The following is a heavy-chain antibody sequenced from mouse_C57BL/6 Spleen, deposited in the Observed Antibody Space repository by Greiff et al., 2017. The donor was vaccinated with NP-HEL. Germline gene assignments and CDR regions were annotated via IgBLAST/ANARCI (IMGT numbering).Heavy chain of an antibody. D-gene: IGHD2-5*01. J-gene: IGHJ2*01. V-gene: IGHV1-19*01. CDR3: ARKNPPGAYYSNYFDY. Sequence: VQLKQSGPVLVKPGASVKMSCKASGYTFTDYYMNWVKQSHGKSLEWIGVINPYNGGTSYNQKFKGKATLTVDKSSSTAYMELNSLTSEDSAVYYCARKNPPGAYYSNYFDYWGQGTTLTVSS. CDR2: INPYNGGT. CDR1: GYTFTDYY.